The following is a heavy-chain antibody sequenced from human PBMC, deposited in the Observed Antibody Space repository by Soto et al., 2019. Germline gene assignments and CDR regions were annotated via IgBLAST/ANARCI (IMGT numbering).Heavy chain of an antibody. CDR1: GGSFSGYY. J-gene: IGHJ5*02. Sequence: QVQLQQWGAGLLKPSETLSLTCAVYGGSFSGYYWSWIRQPPGKGLEWIGEINHSGSTNYNPSLKSRVTISVDTSKNQFSLKLSSVTAADTAVYYCARGYLYRSYIWFDPWGQGTLVTVSS. CDR3: ARGYLYRSYIWFDP. D-gene: IGHD5-12*01. V-gene: IGHV4-34*01. CDR2: INHSGST.